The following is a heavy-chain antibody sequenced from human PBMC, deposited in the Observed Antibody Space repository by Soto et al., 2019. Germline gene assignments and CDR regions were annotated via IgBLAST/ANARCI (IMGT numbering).Heavy chain of an antibody. V-gene: IGHV1-58*01. CDR1: GFTFTSSA. J-gene: IGHJ3*02. CDR2: IVVGSGNT. D-gene: IGHD3-22*01. CDR3: AAGVGHYYSSGYYSFAFDI. Sequence: QMPLVQSGPEVKKPGTSVKVSCKASGFTFTSSAVQWVRQARGQRLEWIGWIVVGSGNTNYAQKFQERVTITRDMSTSTAYMELSSLRSDDTAVYYCAAGVGHYYSSGYYSFAFDIWGQGTMVTVSS.